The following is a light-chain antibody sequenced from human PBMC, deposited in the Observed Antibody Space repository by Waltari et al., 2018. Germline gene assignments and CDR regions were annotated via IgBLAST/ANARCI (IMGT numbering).Light chain of an antibody. CDR3: QHYVRLPVT. V-gene: IGKV3-20*01. Sequence: EIVLTQSPGTLSLSPGERVTLSCRASQSIGTFVAWYQQKPGQPPRLLIYGASIRAAGIPDRVSGSGSGTDFSLTISRLEPEDFAVYYCQHYVRLPVTFGQGTKVQIK. CDR1: QSIGTF. CDR2: GAS. J-gene: IGKJ1*01.